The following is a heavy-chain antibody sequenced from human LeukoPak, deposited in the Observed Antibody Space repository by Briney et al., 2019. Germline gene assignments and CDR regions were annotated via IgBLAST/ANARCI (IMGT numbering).Heavy chain of an antibody. J-gene: IGHJ4*02. V-gene: IGHV3-30*18. CDR2: ISYDGSNK. Sequence: GGSLRLSCAASGFTFSGYGMHWVRQAPGKGLEWVAVISYDGSNKYYADSVKGRFTISRDNSKNTLYLQMNSLRAEDTAVYYCAKDGYYYDSSGYEYFDYWGQGTLVTVSS. CDR3: AKDGYYYDSSGYEYFDY. D-gene: IGHD3-22*01. CDR1: GFTFSGYG.